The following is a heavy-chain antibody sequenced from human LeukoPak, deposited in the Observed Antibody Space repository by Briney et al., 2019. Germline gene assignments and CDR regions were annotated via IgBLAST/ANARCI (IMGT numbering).Heavy chain of an antibody. CDR2: ISSSASSI. Sequence: GGSLRLSCAASGFTFSSYEMSWVRQAPGKGLEWVSYISSSASSIFYADSVKGRFTISRDNAKNSLYLQMNSLRAEDTAVYYCARSPSNWARFDFWGQGTLVTVSS. D-gene: IGHD7-27*01. J-gene: IGHJ4*02. V-gene: IGHV3-48*03. CDR3: ARSPSNWARFDF. CDR1: GFTFSSYE.